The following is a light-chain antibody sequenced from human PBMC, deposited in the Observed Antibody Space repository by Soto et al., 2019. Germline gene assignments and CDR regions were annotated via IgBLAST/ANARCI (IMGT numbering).Light chain of an antibody. CDR1: SSDVGGYNF. J-gene: IGLJ7*01. CDR2: EVS. Sequence: QSALTQPASVSGSPGQSITISCTGTSSDVGGYNFVSWYLQHPGKAPKLLLYEVSDRHSGVSNRFSGSKSGNTASLTISGLQAEDEADYYCAAWDDTLNGQVFGGGTQLTVL. CDR3: AAWDDTLNGQV. V-gene: IGLV2-14*01.